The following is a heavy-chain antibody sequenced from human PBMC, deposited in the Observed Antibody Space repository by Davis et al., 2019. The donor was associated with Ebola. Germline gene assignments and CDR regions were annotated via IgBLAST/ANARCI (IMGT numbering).Heavy chain of an antibody. D-gene: IGHD3-3*01. V-gene: IGHV4-61*01. CDR3: ARVRIFGVGAFDY. Sequence: PSETLSLTCTVSGGSVSSGSYYWSWIRQPPGKGLEWIGYIYYSGSTNYNPSLKSRVTISVDKSKNQFSLKLSSVTAADTAVYYCARVRIFGVGAFDYWGQGTLVTVSS. CDR2: IYYSGST. J-gene: IGHJ4*02. CDR1: GGSVSSGSYY.